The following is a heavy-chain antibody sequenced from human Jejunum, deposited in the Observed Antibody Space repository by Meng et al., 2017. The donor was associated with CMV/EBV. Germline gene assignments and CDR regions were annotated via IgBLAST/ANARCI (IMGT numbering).Heavy chain of an antibody. Sequence: TVSGGSISRYYWNWIRQPPGKGLEWIGYVYYSGGTNYNPSLKSRVTISVDTSKNQFSLKLSSVTAADTAVYYCARAYSSSCRVDYWGQGTRVTVSS. CDR1: GGSISRYY. V-gene: IGHV4-59*01. J-gene: IGHJ4*02. CDR3: ARAYSSSCRVDY. D-gene: IGHD6-6*01. CDR2: VYYSGGT.